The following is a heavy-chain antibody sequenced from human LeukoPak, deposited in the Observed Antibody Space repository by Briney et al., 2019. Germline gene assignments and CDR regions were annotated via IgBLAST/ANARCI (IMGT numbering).Heavy chain of an antibody. CDR2: ISSSGSYI. V-gene: IGHV3-21*04. CDR1: AFTFSSYS. D-gene: IGHD2-8*01. CDR3: STDPRLLIY. J-gene: IGHJ4*01. Sequence: GGSLRLSCAASAFTFSSYSMNWVRQAPGKGLEWVSSISSSGSYIYYADSVKGRFTISRDNAKNSLYLQMNSLRPDDTALYYCSTDPRLLIYWGHGTLVTVSS.